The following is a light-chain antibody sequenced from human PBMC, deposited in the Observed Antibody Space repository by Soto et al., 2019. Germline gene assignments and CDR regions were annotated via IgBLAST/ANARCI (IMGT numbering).Light chain of an antibody. V-gene: IGKV3-11*01. CDR1: QSVSSY. J-gene: IGKJ2*01. CDR3: HQRSNWPLMYT. Sequence: EIVLTQSPATLSLSPGEIATLSCRASQSVSSYLAWYQQKPGQAPRLLIYDTSNRATGIPARFSGSGSGTDFTLTISSLEPEDFAVYYCHQRSNWPLMYTFGQGTKLEIK. CDR2: DTS.